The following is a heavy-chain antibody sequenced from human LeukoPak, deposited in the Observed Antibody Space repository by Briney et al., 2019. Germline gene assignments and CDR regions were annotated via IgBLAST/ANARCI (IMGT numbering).Heavy chain of an antibody. CDR1: GFTFDDYA. J-gene: IGHJ4*02. D-gene: IGHD3-16*02. V-gene: IGHV3-9*01. CDR3: ARGDLGELSPPLRY. CDR2: ISWNSGSI. Sequence: PGGSLRLSCAASGFTFDDYAMHWVRQAPGKGLEWVSGISWNSGSIGYADSVKGRFTISRDNAKNSLYLQMNSLRSEDTAVYYCARGDLGELSPPLRYWGQGTLVTVSS.